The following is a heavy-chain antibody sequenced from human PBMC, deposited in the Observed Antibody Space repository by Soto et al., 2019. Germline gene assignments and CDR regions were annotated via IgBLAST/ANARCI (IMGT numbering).Heavy chain of an antibody. Sequence: QVQLVQSGAEVKKPGSSVKVSCKASGGTFSSYAISWVRQAPGQGLEWMGGIIPIFGTANYAQKFQGRVTITADKSTRTADMELSSLRSEDTAVYYCARDQSPPYSSSSLGYYGMDVWGQGTTVTVSS. J-gene: IGHJ6*02. CDR1: GGTFSSYA. CDR2: IIPIFGTA. D-gene: IGHD6-6*01. CDR3: ARDQSPPYSSSSLGYYGMDV. V-gene: IGHV1-69*06.